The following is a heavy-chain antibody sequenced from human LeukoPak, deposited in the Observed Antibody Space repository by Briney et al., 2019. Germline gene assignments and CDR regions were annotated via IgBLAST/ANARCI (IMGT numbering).Heavy chain of an antibody. J-gene: IGHJ5*02. Sequence: SETLSLTCTVSGGSISSSSYYWGWIRQPPGKGLEWIGRIYYSGSTYYNPSLKSRVTISVDTSKNQFSLKLSSVTAADTAVYYCARVLASGYSVTPGGFDPWDQGTLVTVSS. CDR3: ARVLASGYSVTPGGFDP. D-gene: IGHD3-3*01. CDR1: GGSISSSSYY. V-gene: IGHV4-39*07. CDR2: IYYSGST.